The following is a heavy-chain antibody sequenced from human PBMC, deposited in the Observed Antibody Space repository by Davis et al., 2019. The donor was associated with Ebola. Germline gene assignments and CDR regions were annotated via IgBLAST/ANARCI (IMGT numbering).Heavy chain of an antibody. CDR2: INPNSGGT. V-gene: IGHV1-2*02. CDR1: GYTFTGYD. J-gene: IGHJ5*02. Sequence: ASVKVSCKASGYTFTGYDMDWVRKAPRQGLEWMGWINPNSGGTNYAQKFQGRVTMTRDTSISTAYMELSRLRSDDTAVYYCARGYQLVGWFDPWGQGTLVTVSS. D-gene: IGHD2-2*01. CDR3: ARGYQLVGWFDP.